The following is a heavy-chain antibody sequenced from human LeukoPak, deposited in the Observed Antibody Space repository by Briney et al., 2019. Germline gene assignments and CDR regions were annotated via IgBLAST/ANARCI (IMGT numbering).Heavy chain of an antibody. CDR1: GFTFSSYA. J-gene: IGHJ5*02. CDR3: ARAPQAARPIPYNWFDP. V-gene: IGHV3-30-3*01. D-gene: IGHD6-13*01. CDR2: ISYDGSNK. Sequence: PGGSLRLSCAASGFTFSSYAMHWVRQAPGKGLEWVAVISYDGSNKYYADSVKGRFTISRDNSKNTLYLQMNSLRAEDTAVYYCARAPQAARPIPYNWFDPWGRGTLVTVSS.